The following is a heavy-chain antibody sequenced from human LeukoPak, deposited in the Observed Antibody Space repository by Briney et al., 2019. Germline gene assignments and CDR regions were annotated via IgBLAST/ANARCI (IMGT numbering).Heavy chain of an antibody. CDR3: ARRAGAYSHPYDY. V-gene: IGHV3-21*04. CDR2: ISSSSSYI. D-gene: IGHD4/OR15-4a*01. Sequence: GGSLRLSCAASGFTFSTYSMNWVRQAPGKGLEWVSSISSSSSYIYYADSVKGRFTISRDNSKNTLYLQMNSLRAEDTAVYYCARRAGAYSHPYDYWGQGTLVTVSS. J-gene: IGHJ4*02. CDR1: GFTFSTYS.